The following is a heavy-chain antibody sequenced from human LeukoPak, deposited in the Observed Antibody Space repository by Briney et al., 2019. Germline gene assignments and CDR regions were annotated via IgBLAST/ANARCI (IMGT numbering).Heavy chain of an antibody. CDR2: INHSGST. D-gene: IGHD2-21*02. CDR1: GGSFSGYY. J-gene: IGHJ4*02. V-gene: IGHV4-34*01. CDR3: ASQYCGGDCPLGY. Sequence: SETLSLTCAVYGGSFSGYYWSWIRQPPGKGLEWIGEINHSGSTNYNPSLKSRVTISVDTSKNQFSLKLSSVTAADTAVYYCASQYCGGDCPLGYWGQGTLVTVSS.